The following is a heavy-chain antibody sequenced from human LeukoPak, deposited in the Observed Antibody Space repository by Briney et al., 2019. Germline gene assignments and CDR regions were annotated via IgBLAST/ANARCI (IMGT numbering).Heavy chain of an antibody. Sequence: AAVNVSCKVSGYTLTELSMHWVRQAPGKGLEWMGGFDPEDGETIYAQKFQGRVTMTEDTSTDTAYMELSSLRSEDTAVYYCATSYSNYVYYFDYWGQGTLVTVSS. CDR2: FDPEDGET. CDR3: ATSYSNYVYYFDY. CDR1: GYTLTELS. V-gene: IGHV1-24*01. J-gene: IGHJ4*02. D-gene: IGHD4-11*01.